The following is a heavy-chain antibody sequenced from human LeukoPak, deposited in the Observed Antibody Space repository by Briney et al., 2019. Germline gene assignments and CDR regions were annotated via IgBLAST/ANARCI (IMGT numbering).Heavy chain of an antibody. CDR3: ARLRNHSSSWVYYYYYMDV. CDR2: IYYSGST. D-gene: IGHD6-6*01. V-gene: IGHV4-30-4*08. Sequence: SETLSLTCTVSGGSISSDDYYWNWIRQPPGKGLEWIGHIYYSGSTYYNPSLKSRVTISIDTSKNQVSLKLSSVTAADTAVYYCARLRNHSSSWVYYYYYMDVWGKGTTVTVSS. J-gene: IGHJ6*03. CDR1: GGSISSDDYY.